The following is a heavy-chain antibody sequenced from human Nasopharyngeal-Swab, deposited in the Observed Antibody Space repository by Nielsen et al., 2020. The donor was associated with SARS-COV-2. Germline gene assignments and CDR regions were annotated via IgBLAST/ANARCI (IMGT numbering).Heavy chain of an antibody. D-gene: IGHD1-26*01. CDR3: ARDIGGSSGDY. CDR1: GFTVSSNY. CDR2: IYSGGST. J-gene: IGHJ4*02. V-gene: IGHV3-53*01. Sequence: GGSLRLSCAASGFTVSSNYMSWVRQAPGKGLEWVSVIYSGGSTYYADPVKGRFTISRDNSKNTLYLQMNSLRAEDTAVYYCARDIGGSSGDYWGQGTLVTVSS.